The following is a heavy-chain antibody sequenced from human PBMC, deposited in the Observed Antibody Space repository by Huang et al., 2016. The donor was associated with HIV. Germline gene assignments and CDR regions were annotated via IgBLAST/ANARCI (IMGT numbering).Heavy chain of an antibody. D-gene: IGHD2-15*01. Sequence: QVQLVQSGAEVKKPGSSVKVSCKASGGTLSSYVISWVRQAPGQGLDGMGGIRPIVGTANYAHKFQGRGTITADESTSTAYMELSSLRSEDTAVYYCARDGPLGYCSGGSCRRDYYYKGMDVWGQGTTVTVSS. CDR1: GGTLSSYV. CDR2: IRPIVGTA. CDR3: ARDGPLGYCSGGSCRRDYYYKGMDV. V-gene: IGHV1-69*01. J-gene: IGHJ6*02.